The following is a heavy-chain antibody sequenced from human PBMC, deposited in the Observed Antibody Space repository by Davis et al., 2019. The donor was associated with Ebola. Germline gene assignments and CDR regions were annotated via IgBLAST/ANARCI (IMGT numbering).Heavy chain of an antibody. CDR1: GGAFSRSSYY. Sequence: SETLSLTCTVSGGAFSRSSYYWVWFRNPPGKGQEWIGSSCYSGRTYYNPSLKSRVTISVDTSKNQFSLKLSSVTAADTAVYYCARPPPINDHGDYGNYWYFDFWGRGTLVTVSS. J-gene: IGHJ2*01. D-gene: IGHD4-17*01. CDR3: ARPPPINDHGDYGNYWYFDF. V-gene: IGHV4-39*01. CDR2: SCYSGRT.